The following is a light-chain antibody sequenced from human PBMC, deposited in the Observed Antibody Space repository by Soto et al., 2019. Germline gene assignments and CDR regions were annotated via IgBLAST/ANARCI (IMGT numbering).Light chain of an antibody. V-gene: IGLV4-69*01. Sequence: QSVLTQSPSASASLGASVKLTCNLSSGHSNYAIAWHQQQPEKGPRFLMKLNSDGSHSKGDGIPDRFSGSSSGAERYLTISTLQSEDEADYYCQTWVTGIHIFGGGTQLTVL. CDR1: SGHSNYA. CDR3: QTWVTGIHI. J-gene: IGLJ7*01. CDR2: LNSDGSH.